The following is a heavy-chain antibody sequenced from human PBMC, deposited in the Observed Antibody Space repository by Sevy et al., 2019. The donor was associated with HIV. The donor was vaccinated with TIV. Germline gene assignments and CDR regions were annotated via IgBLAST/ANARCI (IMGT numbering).Heavy chain of an antibody. J-gene: IGHJ4*02. CDR3: TRGYYYDSSGYSDY. CDR2: IRSKDYGGAT. Sequence: GGSLRLSCTGSGFTFGDYAMSWFRQAPGMGLEWVGFIRSKDYGGATEYAASVKGRFTISRDDSKSIADLQMNSLKTEDTGVYYCTRGYYYDSSGYSDYWGRGTLVTVSS. D-gene: IGHD3-22*01. CDR1: GFTFGDYA. V-gene: IGHV3-49*03.